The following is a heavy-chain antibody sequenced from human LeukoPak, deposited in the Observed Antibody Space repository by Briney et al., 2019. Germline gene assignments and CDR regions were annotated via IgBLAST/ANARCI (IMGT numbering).Heavy chain of an antibody. D-gene: IGHD2-21*01. CDR3: ARSLSWYPEDAFDI. CDR1: GGTFSSYA. CDR2: IIPIFGTA. Sequence: SSVKVSCKASGGTFSSYAISWVRQAPGQGLEWMGGIIPIFGTANYAQKFQGRVTITTDESTSTAYMELSSLRSEDTAVYYCARSLSWYPEDAFDIWGQGTMVTVSS. V-gene: IGHV1-69*05. J-gene: IGHJ3*02.